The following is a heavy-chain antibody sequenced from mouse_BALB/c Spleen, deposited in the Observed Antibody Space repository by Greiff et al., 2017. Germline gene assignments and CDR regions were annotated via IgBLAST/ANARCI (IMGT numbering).Heavy chain of an antibody. D-gene: IGHD1-1*01. CDR2: ISSGSSTI. J-gene: IGHJ4*01. CDR3: ARWVDAMDY. V-gene: IGHV5-17*02. Sequence: EVKVVESGGGLVQPGGSRKLSCAASGFTFSSFGMHWVRQAPEKGLEWVAYISSGSSTIYYADTVKGRFTISRDNPKNTLFLQMTSLRSEDTAMYYCARWVDAMDYWGQGTSVTVSS. CDR1: GFTFSSFG.